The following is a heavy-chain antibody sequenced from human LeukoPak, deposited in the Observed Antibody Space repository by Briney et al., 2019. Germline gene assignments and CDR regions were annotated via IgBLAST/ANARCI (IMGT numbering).Heavy chain of an antibody. J-gene: IGHJ6*02. D-gene: IGHD2/OR15-2a*01. CDR1: GYTFTGYY. CDR3: VRRIEGYYYGMDV. CDR2: INPNSGGT. V-gene: IGHV1-2*02. Sequence: ASVKVSCKASGYTFTGYYMHWVRQAPGQGLEWMGWINPNSGGTNYAQKFQGRVTMTRDTSISTAYMELSRLRSDDTAVYYCVRRIEGYYYGMDVWGQGTTVTVSS.